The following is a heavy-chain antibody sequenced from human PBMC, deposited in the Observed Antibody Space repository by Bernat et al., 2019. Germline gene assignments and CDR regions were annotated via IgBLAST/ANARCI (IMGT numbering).Heavy chain of an antibody. V-gene: IGHV4-59*01. Sequence: QLQLQESGPGLVKPSETLSLTCTVSGGSISSYYWSWIRQPPGKGLEWIGYIYYSGSTNYNPSLKSRVTISVDTSKNQFSLKLSSVTAADTAVYYCARDRGEGYCSGGSCYYSGWFDPWGQGTLVTVSS. CDR1: GGSISSYY. CDR3: ARDRGEGYCSGGSCYYSGWFDP. CDR2: IYYSGST. J-gene: IGHJ5*02. D-gene: IGHD2-15*01.